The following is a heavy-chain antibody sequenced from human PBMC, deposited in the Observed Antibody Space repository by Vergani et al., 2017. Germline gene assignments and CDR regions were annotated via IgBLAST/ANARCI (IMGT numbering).Heavy chain of an antibody. V-gene: IGHV3-23*01. D-gene: IGHD5-18*01. CDR2: ISGSGGST. CDR3: ACSDTAMVTLFDY. Sequence: EVQLLESGGGLVQPGGSLRLSCAASGFTFSSYAMSWVRQAPGKGLEWVSAISGSGGSTYYADSVKGRFTISRDNSKKTLYLQMNSLRAEDTAVYYCACSDTAMVTLFDYWGQGTLVTVSS. J-gene: IGHJ4*02. CDR1: GFTFSSYA.